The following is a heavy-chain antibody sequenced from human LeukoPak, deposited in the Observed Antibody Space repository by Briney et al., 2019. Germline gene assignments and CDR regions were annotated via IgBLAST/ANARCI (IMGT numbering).Heavy chain of an antibody. CDR2: IYSGGGT. CDR3: ARSGHYDSSGYFPYYFDY. D-gene: IGHD3-22*01. V-gene: IGHV3-53*01. J-gene: IGHJ4*02. Sequence: GGSLRLSCAASGFTVSSNYMSWVRQAPGKGLEWVSVIYSGGGTYYADSVKGRFTISRDNSKNTLYLQMNSLRAEDTAVYYCARSGHYDSSGYFPYYFDYWGQGTLVTVSS. CDR1: GFTVSSNY.